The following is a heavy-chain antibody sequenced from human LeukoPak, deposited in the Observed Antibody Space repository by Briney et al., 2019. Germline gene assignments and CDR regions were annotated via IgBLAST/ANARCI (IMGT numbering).Heavy chain of an antibody. Sequence: GGSQRQSCAASEFIFSRYAMHWVRQAPGKGLEWVAILSYDDTNEYYADSVAGRFTISRDNSKNTLYLQMNSLRPDDTAVYYCARDRRDGNNLAFHFDSWVQGTLVTVSS. D-gene: IGHD5-24*01. J-gene: IGHJ4*02. CDR1: EFIFSRYA. CDR2: LSYDDTNE. V-gene: IGHV3-30*04. CDR3: ARDRRDGNNLAFHFDS.